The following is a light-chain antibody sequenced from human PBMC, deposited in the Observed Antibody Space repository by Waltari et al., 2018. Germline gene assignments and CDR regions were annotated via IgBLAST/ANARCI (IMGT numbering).Light chain of an antibody. J-gene: IGLJ2*01. CDR3: QSADASGTYKL. CDR2: KDT. CDR1: ALPRQF. V-gene: IGLV3-25*03. Sequence: SSELTQPPSVSVSPGQTARITCSGDALPRQFASWYQQKPGQAPVIVIYKDTGRHSEIPERFSGSSSGTTVTLTISWVQAEDEADYYCQSADASGTYKLFGGGTKLTVL.